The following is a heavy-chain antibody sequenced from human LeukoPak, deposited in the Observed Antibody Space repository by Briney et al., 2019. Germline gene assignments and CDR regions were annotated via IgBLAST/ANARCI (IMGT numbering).Heavy chain of an antibody. CDR3: AKAPYSSGPIGFDC. CDR2: ISGSGGST. D-gene: IGHD6-19*01. Sequence: PGRSLRLSCAASGFTFSSYGMHWVRQAPGKGLEWVSSISGSGGSTYYADSVKGRFTFSRDSSKNTLYLQMNSLRAEDTAVYYCAKAPYSSGPIGFDCWGQGALVTVSS. J-gene: IGHJ4*02. V-gene: IGHV3-23*01. CDR1: GFTFSSYG.